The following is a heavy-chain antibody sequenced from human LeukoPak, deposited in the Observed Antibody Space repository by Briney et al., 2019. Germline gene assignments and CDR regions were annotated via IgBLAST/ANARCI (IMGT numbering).Heavy chain of an antibody. J-gene: IGHJ4*02. CDR1: GFTFDDYA. Sequence: GGSLRLSCAASGFTFDDYAMHWVRQAPGKGLEWVSGISWNSGSIGYADSVKGRFTISRDNAKNSLYLQMNSLRAEDTALYYCAKDMSSGIVAADMDYWGQGTLVTVSS. CDR2: ISWNSGSI. V-gene: IGHV3-9*01. D-gene: IGHD6-13*01. CDR3: AKDMSSGIVAADMDY.